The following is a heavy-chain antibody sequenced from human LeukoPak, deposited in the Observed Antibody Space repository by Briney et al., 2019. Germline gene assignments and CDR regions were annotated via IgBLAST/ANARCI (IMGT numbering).Heavy chain of an antibody. D-gene: IGHD2-2*01. CDR1: GFTFSSYA. CDR2: ISYDGSNK. Sequence: GGSLRLSCAASGFTFSSYAMHWVRQAPGKGLEWVAVISYDGSNKYYADSVKGRFTISRDNSKNTLYLQMNSLRAEDTAVYYCARGRLGYCSSTSCLSPDYWGQGTLATVSS. J-gene: IGHJ4*02. CDR3: ARGRLGYCSSTSCLSPDY. V-gene: IGHV3-30-3*01.